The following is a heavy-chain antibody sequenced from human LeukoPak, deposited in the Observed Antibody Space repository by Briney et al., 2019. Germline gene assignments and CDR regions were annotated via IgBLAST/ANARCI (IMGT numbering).Heavy chain of an antibody. V-gene: IGHV3-23*01. J-gene: IGHJ4*02. CDR1: GFTFSSYA. Sequence: GGSLRLSCAASGFTFSSYAMRWVRQAPGRGLEWVSTITGSGGSAYYADSVKGRFTISRDNSKNTLYLQMNSLRAEDTAVYYCATPAVTDYFDYWGRGTLVTVSS. CDR2: ITGSGGSA. CDR3: ATPAVTDYFDY. D-gene: IGHD4-17*01.